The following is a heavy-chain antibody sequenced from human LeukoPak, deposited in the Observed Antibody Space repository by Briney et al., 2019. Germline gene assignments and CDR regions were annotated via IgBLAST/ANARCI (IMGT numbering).Heavy chain of an antibody. CDR1: GFTFSSYG. D-gene: IGHD5-12*01. CDR3: AKVETSGYEYYYYYYMDV. CDR2: ISGSGGST. J-gene: IGHJ6*03. Sequence: GGSLRLSCAASGFTFSSYGMSWVRQAPGKGLEWVSAISGSGGSTYYADSVKGRFTISRDNSKNTLYLQMNSLRAEDTAVYYCAKVETSGYEYYYYYYMDVWGKGTTVTISS. V-gene: IGHV3-23*01.